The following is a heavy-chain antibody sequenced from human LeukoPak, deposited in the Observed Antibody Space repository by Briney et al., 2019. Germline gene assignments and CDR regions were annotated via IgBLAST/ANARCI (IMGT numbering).Heavy chain of an antibody. Sequence: ASVKVSCKASGYTFTGYYMHWVRQAPGQGLEWMGWISPYNGNTNYAQHLQGRVTMTTDTSTYTAYMELRSLRSDDTAVYYCARVECSSTSCYNVWFDPWGQGTLVSVSS. CDR3: ARVECSSTSCYNVWFDP. D-gene: IGHD2-2*02. CDR1: GYTFTGYY. V-gene: IGHV1-18*04. CDR2: ISPYNGNT. J-gene: IGHJ5*02.